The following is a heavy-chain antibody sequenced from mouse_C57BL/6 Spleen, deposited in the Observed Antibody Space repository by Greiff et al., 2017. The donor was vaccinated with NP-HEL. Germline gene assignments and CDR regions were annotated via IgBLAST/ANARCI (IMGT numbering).Heavy chain of an antibody. CDR1: GFTFSSYG. CDR2: ISSGGSYT. V-gene: IGHV5-6*02. J-gene: IGHJ2*01. Sequence: DVKLVESGGDLVKPGGSLKLSCAASGFTFSSYGMSWVRQTPDKRLEWVATISSGGSYTYYPDSVKGRFTISRDNAKNTLYLQMSSLKSEDTAMYYCARRLREGYYFDYWGQGTTLTVSS. D-gene: IGHD1-1*01. CDR3: ARRLREGYYFDY.